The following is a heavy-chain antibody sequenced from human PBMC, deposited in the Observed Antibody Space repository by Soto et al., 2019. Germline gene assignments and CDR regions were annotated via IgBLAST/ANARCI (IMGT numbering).Heavy chain of an antibody. Sequence: SETLSLTCTVSGGSISSGGYYWSWIRQHPGKGLEWIGYIYYSGSTYYNPSLKSRVTISVDTSKNQFSLKLSSVTAADTAVYYCARAPMTTVTYYFDYWGQGTLVTVSS. CDR3: ARAPMTTVTYYFDY. CDR1: GGSISSGGYY. CDR2: IYYSGST. J-gene: IGHJ4*02. D-gene: IGHD4-4*01. V-gene: IGHV4-31*03.